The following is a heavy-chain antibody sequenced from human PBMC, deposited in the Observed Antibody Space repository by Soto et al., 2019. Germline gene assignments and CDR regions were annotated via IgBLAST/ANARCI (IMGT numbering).Heavy chain of an antibody. Sequence: QVQLVQSGAEVKKPGASVKVSCKASGYTFRSSAMHWVRQAPGQRLEWMGWLNVGNGNTKYSQKFQGRVIISRDTSASTAYMEVSNLRSEDTAVYYCAKGNNYGNFRRGDAFDKWGQGTMVTVSS. CDR1: GYTFRSSA. D-gene: IGHD4-17*01. CDR3: AKGNNYGNFRRGDAFDK. J-gene: IGHJ3*02. V-gene: IGHV1-3*01. CDR2: LNVGNGNT.